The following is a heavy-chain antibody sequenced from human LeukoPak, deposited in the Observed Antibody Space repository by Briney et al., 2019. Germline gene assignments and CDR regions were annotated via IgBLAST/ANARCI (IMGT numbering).Heavy chain of an antibody. CDR2: INHSGST. V-gene: IGHV4-34*01. J-gene: IGHJ4*02. Sequence: PSETLSLTCGVYGESFSGYYCSWIRQTPGKGLEWIGEINHSGSTDYNASLKSRVTISIDMSKNQFSLRVNSVTVADTAVYYCATSRYFSSPFDNWGQGTLVSVSS. D-gene: IGHD3-9*01. CDR3: ATSRYFSSPFDN. CDR1: GESFSGYY.